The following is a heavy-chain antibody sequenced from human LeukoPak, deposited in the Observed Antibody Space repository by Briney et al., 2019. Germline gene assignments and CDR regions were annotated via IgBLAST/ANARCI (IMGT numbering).Heavy chain of an antibody. Sequence: VASVKVSCKASGYTFTGYYMHWVRQAPGQGLEWMGWINPNSGGTNYAQKFQGRVTMTRDTSISTAYMELSRLRSDDTAVYYCARNYYDSSGYSTSDYWGQGTLVTVSS. CDR3: ARNYYDSSGYSTSDY. CDR1: GYTFTGYY. D-gene: IGHD3-22*01. J-gene: IGHJ4*02. V-gene: IGHV1-2*02. CDR2: INPNSGGT.